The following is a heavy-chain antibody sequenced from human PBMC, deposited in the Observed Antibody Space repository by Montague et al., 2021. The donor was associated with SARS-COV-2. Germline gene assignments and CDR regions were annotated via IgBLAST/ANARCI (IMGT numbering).Heavy chain of an antibody. V-gene: IGHV3-48*03. CDR1: GFTFSSYE. Sequence: SQRLSCAASGFTFSSYEMNWVRQAPGKGLEWLSSISYSGGITNYADSVRGRLTISRDFAKNSLYLQMNSLRAEDTAVYYCVREGSGWFFDYWGQGALVTVSS. CDR2: ISYSGGIT. D-gene: IGHD2-15*01. CDR3: VREGSGWFFDY. J-gene: IGHJ4*02.